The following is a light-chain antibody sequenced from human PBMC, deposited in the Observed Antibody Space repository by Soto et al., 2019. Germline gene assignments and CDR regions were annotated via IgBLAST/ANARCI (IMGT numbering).Light chain of an antibody. CDR2: GAS. J-gene: IGKJ5*01. CDR1: QSVSSNY. CDR3: QQRTNWPPIT. V-gene: IGKV3-11*01. Sequence: EIVLTQSPGTPSLSPGERATVSCTAIQSVSSNYLAWYQQKPGQAPRLLIYGASKRATGIPARFSGSGSGTDFTLTISSLEPEDFAVYYCQQRTNWPPITFGQGTRLEIK.